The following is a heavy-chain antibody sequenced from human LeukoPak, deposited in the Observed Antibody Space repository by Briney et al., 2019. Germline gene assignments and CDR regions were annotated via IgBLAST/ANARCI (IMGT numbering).Heavy chain of an antibody. CDR3: AKDLDLYGSGTYYTPHPLGFDP. CDR2: ISASGGST. Sequence: GGSLRLSCAASGFTFSTYAMSWVSQAPGKGLEWVSAISASGGSTYYADSVKGRFTISRDNSENTLYLQMNSLRAEDTAVYFCAKDLDLYGSGTYYTPHPLGFDPWGQGTLVTVSS. D-gene: IGHD3-10*01. V-gene: IGHV3-23*01. J-gene: IGHJ5*02. CDR1: GFTFSTYA.